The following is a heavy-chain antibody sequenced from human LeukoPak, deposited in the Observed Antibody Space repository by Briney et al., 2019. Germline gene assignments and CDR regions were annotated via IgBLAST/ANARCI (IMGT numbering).Heavy chain of an antibody. CDR3: ATVVAGPFDY. D-gene: IGHD6-19*01. J-gene: IGHJ4*02. Sequence: XXKXLEWMGGFDPEDGETIYAQKFQGRVTMTEDTSTDTAYMELSSLRSEDTAVYYCATVVAGPFDYWGQGTLVTVSS. CDR2: FDPEDGET. V-gene: IGHV1-24*01.